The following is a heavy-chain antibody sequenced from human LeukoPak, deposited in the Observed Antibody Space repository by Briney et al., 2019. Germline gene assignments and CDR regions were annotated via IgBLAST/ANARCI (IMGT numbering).Heavy chain of an antibody. CDR2: ISSSSGYI. J-gene: IGHJ4*02. Sequence: GGSLRLSCAASGFTFSSYSMNWVRQAPGKGLEWVSSISSSSGYIYYADSVKGRFTISRDNAKNSLYLQMNSLRAEDTAVYYCARDLSIGGHFDYWGQGTLVTVSS. CDR1: GFTFSSYS. D-gene: IGHD3-10*01. CDR3: ARDLSIGGHFDY. V-gene: IGHV3-21*01.